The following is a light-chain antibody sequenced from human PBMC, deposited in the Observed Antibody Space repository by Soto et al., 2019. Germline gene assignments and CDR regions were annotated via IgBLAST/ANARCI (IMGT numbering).Light chain of an antibody. CDR3: QQADTFPWT. J-gene: IGKJ1*01. V-gene: IGKV1-9*01. Sequence: LNLSPSAVSANIGDRVRIPRLVGQRSNTYLAWYQQKPRKATTLLIYAASTLQSGVPSWFSGSGSGTDFALTVSSLEPEDFATYYCQQADTFPWTLGQGAKVAI. CDR1: QRSNTY. CDR2: AAS.